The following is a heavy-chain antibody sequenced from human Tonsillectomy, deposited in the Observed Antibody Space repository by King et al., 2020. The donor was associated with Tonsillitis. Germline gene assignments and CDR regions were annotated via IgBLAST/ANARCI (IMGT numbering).Heavy chain of an antibody. CDR1: GFTFSNHA. CDR3: ARVDYDSSFGPL. D-gene: IGHD3-22*01. Sequence: VQLVESGGGVVQPGRSLRLSCAASGFTFSNHAMHWVRQAPGKGLEWVAVISYDGNNKYYADSVKGRFTISRDNSKNTLYLQINTLRAEDTAVYYCARVDYDSSFGPLWGQGTLVTVSS. J-gene: IGHJ4*02. CDR2: ISYDGNNK. V-gene: IGHV3-30*04.